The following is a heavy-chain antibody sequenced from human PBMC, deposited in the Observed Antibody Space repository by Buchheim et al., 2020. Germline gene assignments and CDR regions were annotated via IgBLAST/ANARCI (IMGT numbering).Heavy chain of an antibody. D-gene: IGHD3-16*01. V-gene: IGHV4-4*02. Sequence: QVQLQESGPGLVKPSGTLSLTCAVSGASMISSHWWNWVRQSPGKGLEWIGDIFHTGSTKYNPSLNSRATMLVTLSKRQFFLKLTSVTAADTAIYYCATPRVNWDFFESWGQGIL. J-gene: IGHJ4*02. CDR2: IFHTGST. CDR1: GASMISSHW. CDR3: ATPRVNWDFFES.